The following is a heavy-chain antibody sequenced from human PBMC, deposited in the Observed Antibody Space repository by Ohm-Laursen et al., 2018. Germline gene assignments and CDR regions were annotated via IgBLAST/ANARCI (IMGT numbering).Heavy chain of an antibody. V-gene: IGHV4-59*07. J-gene: IGHJ4*02. Sequence: SDTLSLTCTVSGGSISSYYWIWIRQPPGKGLVWIGYIYYSGSTNYNPSLKSRVTISVDTSKNQFSLKLSSVTAADTAVYYCARMYSSSWYGLDYWGQGTLVTVSS. D-gene: IGHD6-13*01. CDR2: IYYSGST. CDR3: ARMYSSSWYGLDY. CDR1: GGSISSYY.